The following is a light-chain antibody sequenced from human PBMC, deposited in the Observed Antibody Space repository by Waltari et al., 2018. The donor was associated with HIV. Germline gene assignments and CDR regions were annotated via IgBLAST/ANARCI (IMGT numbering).Light chain of an antibody. V-gene: IGLV2-14*03. CDR2: DVS. J-gene: IGLJ1*01. CDR3: SSYTSSTTYV. Sequence: QSALTQPASVSGSPGQSITISCTGTSNDVGSSNYVSGHQQHPGEAPKLIIHDVSDRPSWISNRFSGSNSGNTASLTISGLQTEDEADYYCSSYTSSTTYVFGTGTRVTVL. CDR1: SNDVGSSNY.